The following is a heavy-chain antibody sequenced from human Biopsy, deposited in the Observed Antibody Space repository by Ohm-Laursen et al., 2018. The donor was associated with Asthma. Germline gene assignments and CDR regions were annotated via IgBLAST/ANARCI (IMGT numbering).Heavy chain of an antibody. CDR1: GFTFSSYA. Sequence: SLRLSCSASGFTFSSYAMSWVRQAPGKGLVWVAVISYDGSNKYYADSVKGRFTISRDNSKNTLYLQMNSLRAEDTAVYYCAREGMAVAHFDYWGQGTLVTVSS. D-gene: IGHD6-19*01. CDR2: ISYDGSNK. CDR3: AREGMAVAHFDY. V-gene: IGHV3-30*19. J-gene: IGHJ4*02.